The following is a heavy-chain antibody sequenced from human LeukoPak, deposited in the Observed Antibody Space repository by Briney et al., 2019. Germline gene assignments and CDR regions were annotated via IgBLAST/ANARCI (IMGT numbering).Heavy chain of an antibody. J-gene: IGHJ4*02. CDR3: ARGRSGYFDY. CDR1: GGSINSYSYY. CDR2: IYTDGDT. Sequence: PSQTLSLTCTVSGGSINSYSYYWSWIRQPAGKEPEWIGRIYTDGDTNYNPSLKSRVTISVDTSKTQFSLKLRSVTAADTAVYYCARGRSGYFDYWGQGTLVTVSS. D-gene: IGHD2-15*01. V-gene: IGHV4-61*02.